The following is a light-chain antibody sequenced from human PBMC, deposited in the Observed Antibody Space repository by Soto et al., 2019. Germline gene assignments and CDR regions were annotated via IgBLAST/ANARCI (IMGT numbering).Light chain of an antibody. CDR3: QSYDSSLSDSRV. V-gene: IGLV1-40*01. CDR2: GNI. Sequence: QSVLTQPPSVSGAPGQRVTISCTGSSSNIGAGYDVHWYQQLPGTAPKLLIYGNINRPSGDPDRFSGSKSGTSASLAITGLQAEDEADYFCQSYDSSLSDSRVFGGGTKLTVL. J-gene: IGLJ2*01. CDR1: SSNIGAGYD.